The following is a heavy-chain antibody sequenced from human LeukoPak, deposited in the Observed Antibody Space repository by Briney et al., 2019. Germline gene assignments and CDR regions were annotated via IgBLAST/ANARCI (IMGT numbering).Heavy chain of an antibody. CDR1: GSIFTSYW. J-gene: IGHJ4*02. CDR2: IYPGDSDT. CDR3: ARLFSHGCGDY. Sequence: HGESLQISCKGSGSIFTSYWIGGVRQLPGKGREWMGIIYPGDSDTRYSPSFQGQVTISADKSITTAYLQWSSLKASDTAMYYCARLFSHGCGDYWGQGTLVTVSS. D-gene: IGHD1-26*01. V-gene: IGHV5-51*01.